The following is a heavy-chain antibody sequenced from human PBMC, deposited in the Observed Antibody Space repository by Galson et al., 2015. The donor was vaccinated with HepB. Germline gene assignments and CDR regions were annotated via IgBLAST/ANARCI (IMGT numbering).Heavy chain of an antibody. Sequence: TLSLTCTVSGGSISSGGYYWNWIRQHPGKGLEWIGYIYYSGSTWYSPSLKSRLKISIDTSKNQFSPKLSSVTAADTAVYYCARDPTVGIVPAAAGWYFDLWGRGTLVTVSS. J-gene: IGHJ2*01. CDR2: IYYSGST. CDR1: GGSISSGGYY. D-gene: IGHD2-2*01. V-gene: IGHV4-31*03. CDR3: ARDPTVGIVPAAAGWYFDL.